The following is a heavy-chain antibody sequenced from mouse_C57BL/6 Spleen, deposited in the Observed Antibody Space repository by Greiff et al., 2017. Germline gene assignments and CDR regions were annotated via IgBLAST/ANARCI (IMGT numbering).Heavy chain of an antibody. D-gene: IGHD6-2*01. V-gene: IGHV1-52*01. J-gene: IGHJ3*01. CDR3: AISLIKEGFAY. CDR1: GYTFNSYW. Sequence: QVQLQQPGAELVRPGSSVTLSCKASGYTFNSYWMNWVKQRPIQGLEWIGNIAPSDSETHYNQQFKNKATLTVDKSSSTAYMQLSSLTSEDSAVYCFAISLIKEGFAYWGQGTLVTVSA. CDR2: IAPSDSET.